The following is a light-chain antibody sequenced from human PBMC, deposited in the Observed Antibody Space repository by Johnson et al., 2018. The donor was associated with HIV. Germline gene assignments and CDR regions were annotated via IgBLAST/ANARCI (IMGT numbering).Light chain of an antibody. Sequence: SVLTQPPLVSAAPGQKVYISCSGSSSNIESDYVSWYQQLPGTAPKLLIYDNNKRPSGIPDRFFGSKSGTSATLDITGLNTGDEGDYYCGAWDSSLSTSVFGTGTKVT. CDR1: SSNIESDY. CDR3: GAWDSSLSTSV. CDR2: DNN. V-gene: IGLV1-51*01. J-gene: IGLJ1*01.